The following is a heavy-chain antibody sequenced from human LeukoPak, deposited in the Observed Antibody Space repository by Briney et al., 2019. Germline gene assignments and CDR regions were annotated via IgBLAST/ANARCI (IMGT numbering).Heavy chain of an antibody. D-gene: IGHD6-13*01. V-gene: IGHV4-59*01. CDR2: IYYSGST. CDR3: ATGVHGIAAAGDYYFDY. CDR1: GGSISSYY. J-gene: IGHJ4*02. Sequence: SETLSLTCTVSGGSISSYYWSWIWQPPGKGLEWIGYIYYSGSTNYNPSLKSRVTISVDASKNQFSLTLSSVTAADTAVYYCATGVHGIAAAGDYYFDYWGQGTLVTVSS.